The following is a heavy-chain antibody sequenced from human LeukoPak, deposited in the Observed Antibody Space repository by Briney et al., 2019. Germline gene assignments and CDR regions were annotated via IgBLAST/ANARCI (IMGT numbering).Heavy chain of an antibody. V-gene: IGHV2-70*11. J-gene: IGHJ6*03. CDR3: ARAVGSYVYYMDV. Sequence: SGPALVRPTQTLRLTCTFSGFSLTTSGMCVNWIRQPPGKALEWLVRIDWDDDEYYSTSLKTRLTISKDTSKNQVVLTMTNVDPVDTGTYYCARAVGSYVYYMDVWGQGTTVTVSS. CDR1: GFSLTTSGMC. D-gene: IGHD5-18*01. CDR2: IDWDDDE.